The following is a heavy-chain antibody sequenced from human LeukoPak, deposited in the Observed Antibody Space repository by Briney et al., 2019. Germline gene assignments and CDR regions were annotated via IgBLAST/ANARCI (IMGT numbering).Heavy chain of an antibody. V-gene: IGHV3-21*04. CDR3: ARDGVMVRRVIYYYYMDV. CDR1: GFTFSSYS. Sequence: PGGSLRLSCAASGFTFSSYSMNWVRQAPGKGLEWVSSISSSSSYIYYADSVKGRFTISRDNAKNSLYLQMNSLRAEDTAVYYCARDGVMVRRVIYYYYMDVWGKGTTVTISS. CDR2: ISSSSSYI. D-gene: IGHD3-10*01. J-gene: IGHJ6*03.